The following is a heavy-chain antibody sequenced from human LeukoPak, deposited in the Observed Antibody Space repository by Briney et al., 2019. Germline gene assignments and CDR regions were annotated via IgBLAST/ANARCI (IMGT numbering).Heavy chain of an antibody. CDR1: GFTFSSYA. V-gene: IGHV3-30-3*01. J-gene: IGHJ4*02. CDR3: AREGNYDFWSGYPYY. Sequence: GGSLRLSCAASGFTFSSYAMHWVRQAPGKGLEWVAVISYDGSNKYYADSVKGRSTISRDNSKNTLYLQMNSLRAEDTAVYYCAREGNYDFWSGYPYYWGQGTLVTVSS. D-gene: IGHD3-3*01. CDR2: ISYDGSNK.